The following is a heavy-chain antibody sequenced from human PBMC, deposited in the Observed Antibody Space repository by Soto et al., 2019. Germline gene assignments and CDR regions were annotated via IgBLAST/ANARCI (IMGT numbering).Heavy chain of an antibody. D-gene: IGHD6-19*01. CDR1: GFTFSSYA. CDR2: ISYDGSNK. Sequence: VQLVESGGGVVQPGRSLRLSCAASGFTFSSYAMHWVRQAPGKGLEWVAVISYDGSNKYYADSVKGRFTISRDNSKNTLYLQMNSLRAEDTAVYYCARDRRIAVAGTLDYWGQGTLVTVSS. CDR3: ARDRRIAVAGTLDY. J-gene: IGHJ4*02. V-gene: IGHV3-30-3*01.